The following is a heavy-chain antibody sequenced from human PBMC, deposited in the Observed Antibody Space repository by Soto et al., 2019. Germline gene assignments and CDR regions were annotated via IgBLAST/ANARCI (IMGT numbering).Heavy chain of an antibody. CDR1: GDPISCYY. CDR3: ARGGGYNFGIDY. Sequence: SEALALTCTVSGDPISCYYWILIRQPPGKGLEWIGYIYSSGYTNYNPSLKNRGTISVDTPKKQFFLNLRSVTAADTAVYYCARGGGYNFGIDYWGRGILVTVSS. D-gene: IGHD5-12*01. J-gene: IGHJ4*02. V-gene: IGHV4-59*01. CDR2: IYSSGYT.